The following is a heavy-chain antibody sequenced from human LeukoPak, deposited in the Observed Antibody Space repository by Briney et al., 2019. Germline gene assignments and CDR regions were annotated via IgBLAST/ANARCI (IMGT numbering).Heavy chain of an antibody. CDR3: ARMSYYYDSSGPQEFDY. V-gene: IGHV4-59*01. Sequence: SETLSLTCTVSGGSISNYYWSWIRQPPGKGLEWIGYIYYSGSTNYNPSLKSRVTISVDTSKNQFSLKLSSVTAADTAVYYCARMSYYYDSSGPQEFDYWGQGTLVTVSS. CDR1: GGSISNYY. D-gene: IGHD3-22*01. CDR2: IYYSGST. J-gene: IGHJ4*02.